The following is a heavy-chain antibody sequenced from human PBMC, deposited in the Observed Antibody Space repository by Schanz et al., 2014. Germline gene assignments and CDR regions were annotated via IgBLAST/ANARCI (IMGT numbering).Heavy chain of an antibody. D-gene: IGHD5-18*01. Sequence: VQLVESGGGLVQPGGSLRLSCAASGFSFSTYWMSWVRQHPGKGLEWIGGIHHIGSTYHNPSLRSRLTMSLDTSRNLFSLRLTSVSAADTAVYYCARARGYNYGLFDYWGLGTLVTVSS. CDR2: IHHIGST. CDR1: GFSFSTYW. J-gene: IGHJ4*01. CDR3: ARARGYNYGLFDY. V-gene: IGHV4-31*02.